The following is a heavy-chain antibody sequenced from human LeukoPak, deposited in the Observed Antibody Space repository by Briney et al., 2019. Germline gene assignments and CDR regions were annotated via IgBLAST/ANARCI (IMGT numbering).Heavy chain of an antibody. CDR1: GFTFDDYA. Sequence: GGSLRLSWAASGFTFDDYAMHWVRQAPGKGLEWVSGISWNSGSIGYADSVKGRFTISRDNAKNSLYLQMNSLRAEDTALYYCAKRIEYYYDSSGYFDHWGQGTLVTVSS. D-gene: IGHD3-22*01. J-gene: IGHJ4*02. V-gene: IGHV3-9*01. CDR2: ISWNSGSI. CDR3: AKRIEYYYDSSGYFDH.